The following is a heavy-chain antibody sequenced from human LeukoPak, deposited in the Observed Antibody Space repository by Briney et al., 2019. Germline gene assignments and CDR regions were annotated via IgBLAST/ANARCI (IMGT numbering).Heavy chain of an antibody. J-gene: IGHJ4*02. CDR1: EFSVGSNY. V-gene: IGHV3-53*01. Sequence: GGSLRLSCAASEFSVGSNYMTWVRQAPGKGLEWVSFIYSGGDTHYSDSVKGRFTISRDNSKNTLYLQMNSLRPEDTAIYYCSRRAGEYSHPYDYWGQGTLVTVSS. D-gene: IGHD2-15*01. CDR2: IYSGGDT. CDR3: SRRAGEYSHPYDY.